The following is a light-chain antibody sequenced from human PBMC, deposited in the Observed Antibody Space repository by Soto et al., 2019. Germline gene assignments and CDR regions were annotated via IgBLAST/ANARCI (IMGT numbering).Light chain of an antibody. CDR3: QQYNNWPGFT. Sequence: EIVMTQSPATLSVSPGERATLSCRASQSVRSNLAWYQQKPGQAPRLLIYGASTRATGIPARFSGSGSGTEFTLTISSLQSEDFAVYYCQQYNNWPGFTFGPGTKVDIK. V-gene: IGKV3-15*01. CDR2: GAS. J-gene: IGKJ3*01. CDR1: QSVRSN.